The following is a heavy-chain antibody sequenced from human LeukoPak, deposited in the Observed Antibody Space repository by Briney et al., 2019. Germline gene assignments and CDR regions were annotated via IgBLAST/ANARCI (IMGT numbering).Heavy chain of an antibody. CDR1: GFIFNTYW. V-gene: IGHV3-7*01. Sequence: GGSLRLSCAASGFIFNTYWMSWVRQAPGKGLEWVANINEDGDVTYYVDSVKGRFTISRDNARNSLYLQMNSLRVGDTAVYYCAGERHTAASYNWYDPWGQGTLVAVSS. CDR3: AGERHTAASYNWYDP. J-gene: IGHJ5*02. CDR2: INEDGDVT. D-gene: IGHD2-21*02.